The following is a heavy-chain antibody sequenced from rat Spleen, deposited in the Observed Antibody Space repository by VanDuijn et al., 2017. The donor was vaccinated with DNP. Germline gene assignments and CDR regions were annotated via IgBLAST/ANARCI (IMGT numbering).Heavy chain of an antibody. CDR2: ITNTASHT. Sequence: EVQLVETGGGLVQPGRSLKLSCVASGFTFSYYWMAWVRQVPGKGLEWIASITNTASHTYYLDSVKGRFTISRDNAKSTLYLQMYSLRSEDMATYYCVRPDYYDGSYPHYWGQGVMVTVSS. CDR3: VRPDYYDGSYPHY. J-gene: IGHJ2*01. CDR1: GFTFSYYW. D-gene: IGHD1-12*02. V-gene: IGHV5-31*01.